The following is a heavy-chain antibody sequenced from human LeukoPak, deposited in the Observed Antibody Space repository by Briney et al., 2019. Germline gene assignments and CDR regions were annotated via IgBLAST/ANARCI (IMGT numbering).Heavy chain of an antibody. V-gene: IGHV3-72*01. CDR3: VRTGVGTTGRIEAFDI. CDR1: GFTFSNHY. Sequence: GGSLRLSCAASGFTFSNHYMDWVRQAPGKGREWVGRSRNKARTYTTEYAASVKGRFTISRDDSKNSVYLQMNSLNTEDTAVYYCVRTGVGTTGRIEAFDIWGQGTMVTVSS. J-gene: IGHJ3*02. D-gene: IGHD1-26*01. CDR2: SRNKARTYTT.